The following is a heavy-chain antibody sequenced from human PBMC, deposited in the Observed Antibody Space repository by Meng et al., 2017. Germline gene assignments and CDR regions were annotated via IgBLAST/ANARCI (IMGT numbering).Heavy chain of an antibody. Sequence: GQPGHSGADVKKPGASVKVSCKASGYTFTSYGISWVRQAPGQGLEWMGWISAYNGNTNYAQKLQGRVTMTTDTSTSTAYMELRSLRSDDTAVYYCARVGLKLGPSRGSWYFDLWGRGTLVTVSS. V-gene: IGHV1-18*01. D-gene: IGHD7-27*01. J-gene: IGHJ2*01. CDR3: ARVGLKLGPSRGSWYFDL. CDR1: GYTFTSYG. CDR2: ISAYNGNT.